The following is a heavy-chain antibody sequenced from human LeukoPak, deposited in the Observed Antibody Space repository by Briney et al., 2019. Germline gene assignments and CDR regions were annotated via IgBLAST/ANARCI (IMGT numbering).Heavy chain of an antibody. CDR3: ARPHSSTWAGSYFDY. J-gene: IGHJ4*02. Sequence: GGSLRLSCAASGFTFSSYAMHWVRQAPGKGLEWVAVISYDGSNKYYADSVKGRFTISRDNSKNTLYLQMNSLRAEDTAVYYCARPHSSTWAGSYFDYWGQGALVTVSS. D-gene: IGHD6-13*01. CDR1: GFTFSSYA. CDR2: ISYDGSNK. V-gene: IGHV3-30-3*01.